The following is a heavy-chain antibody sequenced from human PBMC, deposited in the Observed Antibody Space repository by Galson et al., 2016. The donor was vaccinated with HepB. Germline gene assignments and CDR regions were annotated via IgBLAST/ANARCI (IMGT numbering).Heavy chain of an antibody. Sequence: SVKVSCKASGYTFTTYSISWVRQAPGQGLEWMGWISTYNGNTNYAQKLQGRVTMTTDTSTSTAYMELRSLTSVDTAVYYCARTYYYDTSGYYRVFDIWGQGTMVTVSS. CDR2: ISTYNGNT. CDR3: ARTYYYDTSGYYRVFDI. D-gene: IGHD3-22*01. J-gene: IGHJ3*02. CDR1: GYTFTTYS. V-gene: IGHV1-18*01.